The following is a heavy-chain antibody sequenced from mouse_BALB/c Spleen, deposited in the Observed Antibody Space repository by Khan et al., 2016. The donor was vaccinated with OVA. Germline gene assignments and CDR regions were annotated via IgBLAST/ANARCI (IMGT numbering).Heavy chain of an antibody. J-gene: IGHJ4*01. CDR3: ARSNPDAMDY. D-gene: IGHD2-5*01. Sequence: EVELVESGGGLVQPGGSLRLSCATSGFTFTDYYMSWVRQPPGKALEWLAFIRNKANAYTTEYSASVKGRFTISRDNSQSILYLQMNTLRAEDSATDYCARSNPDAMDYWGQGTSVTVSS. V-gene: IGHV7-3*02. CDR1: GFTFTDYY. CDR2: IRNKANAYTT.